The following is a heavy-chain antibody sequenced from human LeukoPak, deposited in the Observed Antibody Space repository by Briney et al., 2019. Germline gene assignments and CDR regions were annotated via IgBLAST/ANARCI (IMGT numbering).Heavy chain of an antibody. CDR1: GFTFSSYG. Sequence: PGGSLRLSCAASGFTFSSYGMHWVRQAPGKGLEWVAVIWYDGSNKYYADSVKGRFTISRDNSKNTLYLQMNSLRAEDTAVYYCARDALIRYFDYWGQGPLVTVSS. J-gene: IGHJ4*02. V-gene: IGHV3-33*01. D-gene: IGHD3-16*01. CDR3: ARDALIRYFDY. CDR2: IWYDGSNK.